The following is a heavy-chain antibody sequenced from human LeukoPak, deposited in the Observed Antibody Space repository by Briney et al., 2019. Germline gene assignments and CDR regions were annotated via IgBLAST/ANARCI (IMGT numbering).Heavy chain of an antibody. CDR3: ACSPRLMVYYYYYYMDV. CDR2: ISGSGGST. CDR1: GFTFSSYA. J-gene: IGHJ6*03. V-gene: IGHV3-23*01. Sequence: PGGSLRLSCAASGFTFSSYAMSWVRQAPGKGLEWVSAISGSGGSTYYADSVKGRFTISRDNSKNTLYLQMNSLRAEDTAVYYCACSPRLMVYYYYYYMDVWGKGTTVTVSS. D-gene: IGHD2-8*01.